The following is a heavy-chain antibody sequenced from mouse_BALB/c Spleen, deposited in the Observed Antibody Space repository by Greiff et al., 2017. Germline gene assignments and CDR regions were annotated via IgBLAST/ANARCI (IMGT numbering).Heavy chain of an antibody. J-gene: IGHJ4*01. Sequence: VESGGGLVQPGGSLKLSCAASGFTFSSYGMSWVRQTPDKRLELVATINSNGGSTYYPDSVKGRFTISRDNAKNTLYLQMSSLKSEDTAMYYCARNAMDYWGQGTSVTVSS. V-gene: IGHV5-6-3*01. CDR1: GFTFSSYG. CDR3: ARNAMDY. CDR2: INSNGGST.